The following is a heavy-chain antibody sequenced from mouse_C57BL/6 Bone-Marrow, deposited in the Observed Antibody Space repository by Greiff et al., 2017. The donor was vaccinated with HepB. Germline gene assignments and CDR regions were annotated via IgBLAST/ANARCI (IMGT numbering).Heavy chain of an antibody. CDR2: INPSTGGT. J-gene: IGHJ2*01. CDR1: GYSFTGYY. CDR3: ERWSVGYDKGSHYFDY. Sequence: EVQLQQSGPELVKPGASVKISCKASGYSFTGYYMNWVKQSPEKSLEWIGEINPSTGGTTYNQKFKAKATLTVDKSSSTAYMQLKSLTSEDSAVYYCERWSVGYDKGSHYFDYWGQGTTLTVSS. D-gene: IGHD2-2*01. V-gene: IGHV1-42*01.